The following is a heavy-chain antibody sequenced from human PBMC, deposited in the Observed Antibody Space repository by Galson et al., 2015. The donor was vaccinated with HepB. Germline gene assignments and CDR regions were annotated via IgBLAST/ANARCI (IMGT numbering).Heavy chain of an antibody. CDR1: GGSISSGGYS. CDR3: SRGVRGVIGAFDI. J-gene: IGHJ3*02. Sequence: TLSLTCAVSGGSISSGGYSWSWIRQPPGKGLEWVGYIYHSGSTYYNPSLKSRVTISVDRSKNQFSLKLSSVTAADTAVYYCSRGVRGVIGAFDIWGQGTMVTVSS. V-gene: IGHV4-30-2*01. CDR2: IYHSGST. D-gene: IGHD3-10*01.